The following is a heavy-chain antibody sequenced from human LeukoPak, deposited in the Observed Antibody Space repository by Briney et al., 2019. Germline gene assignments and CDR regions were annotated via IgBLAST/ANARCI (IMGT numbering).Heavy chain of an antibody. D-gene: IGHD2-15*01. J-gene: IGHJ3*01. CDR1: GGSISSSSYY. V-gene: IGHV4-39*01. CDR2: IYYSGST. CDR3: ARRDYCSGGRCYLDPFDV. Sequence: SETLSLTCTVSGGSISSSSYYWGWIRQPPVKGLEWIGSIYYSGSTYYNPSLKSRVTISVATSKNQFSLKLSSVTAADTAVYYCARRDYCSGGRCYLDPFDVWGQGTMVTVSS.